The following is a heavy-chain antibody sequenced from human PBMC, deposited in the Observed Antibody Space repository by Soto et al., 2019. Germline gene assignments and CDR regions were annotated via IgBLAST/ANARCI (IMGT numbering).Heavy chain of an antibody. CDR1: GGAFTSYS. J-gene: IGHJ4*02. CDR3: ARDNTGLDY. Sequence: QVHLVQSGAEVKKTGSSVKVSCKASGGAFTSYSFHWVRQATGQGLEWMGGIIPMSGTTNYALKFQGRVTMTADVPTNTAYIELSSLRSEDTAIYYCARDNTGLDYWGQGTLGTVSS. V-gene: IGHV1-69*12. D-gene: IGHD1-1*01. CDR2: IIPMSGTT.